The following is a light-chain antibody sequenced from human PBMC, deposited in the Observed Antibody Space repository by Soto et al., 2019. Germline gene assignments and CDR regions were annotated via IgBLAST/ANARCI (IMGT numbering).Light chain of an antibody. CDR1: QSVSTN. V-gene: IGKV3-15*01. CDR2: DAS. J-gene: IGKJ1*01. CDR3: QQYYTWPRT. Sequence: EIVMTQSPGTLSVSPGEGATLSCRASQSVSTNLAWYQPKPYQAPRLLIYDASTTATGMPARFSGSGSGTEFTRAISCLQSEDFSVYYCQQYYTWPRTFGQGTRVEIK.